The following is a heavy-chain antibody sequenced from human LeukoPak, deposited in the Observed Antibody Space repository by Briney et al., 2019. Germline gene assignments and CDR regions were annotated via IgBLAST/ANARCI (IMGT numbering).Heavy chain of an antibody. CDR2: IKHDGSEE. D-gene: IGHD3-22*01. CDR3: ARAGGVSGYHDY. V-gene: IGHV3-7*01. CDR1: GVPFSGYR. J-gene: IGHJ4*02. Sequence: PGGSLRLSCAHSGVPFSGYRMSWGRQALGKGLEWGAHIKHDGSEEYYVDSVKSRFTISRDDAKDSLYLQLNSLRVEDTAVYYCARAGGVSGYHDYWGQGTLVTVSS.